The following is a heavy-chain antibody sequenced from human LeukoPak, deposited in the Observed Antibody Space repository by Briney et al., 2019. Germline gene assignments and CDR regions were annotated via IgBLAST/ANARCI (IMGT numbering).Heavy chain of an antibody. V-gene: IGHV3-23*01. D-gene: IGHD1-26*01. Sequence: PGGSLRLSCAASGLTFSRYAMNWVRQAPGKGLEWVSATSGSGGGTYYADSVKGRLTISRDNSKNTLYLQMNSLRAEDTAVYYCAKDLPPRSGSYWATGAYFDYWGQGTLVTVSS. CDR2: TSGSGGGT. CDR3: AKDLPPRSGSYWATGAYFDY. J-gene: IGHJ4*02. CDR1: GLTFSRYA.